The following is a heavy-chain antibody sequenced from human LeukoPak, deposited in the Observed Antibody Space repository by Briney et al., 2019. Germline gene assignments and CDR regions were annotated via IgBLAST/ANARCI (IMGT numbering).Heavy chain of an antibody. V-gene: IGHV4-39*07. J-gene: IGHJ4*02. D-gene: IGHD2-15*01. CDR1: GGSISSSSYY. CDR3: AREPRYCSGGSCYYSDY. Sequence: SETLSLTCTVSGGSISSSSYYWGWIRQPPGKGLEWIGSIYYSGSTYYNPSLKSRVTISVDTSKNQFSLKLSSVTAADTAVYYCAREPRYCSGGSCYYSDYWGQGTLVTVSS. CDR2: IYYSGST.